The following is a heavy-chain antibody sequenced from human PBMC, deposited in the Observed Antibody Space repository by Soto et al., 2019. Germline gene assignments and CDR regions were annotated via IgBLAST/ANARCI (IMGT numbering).Heavy chain of an antibody. CDR3: ARHNRYSSTWFEGWFDP. Sequence: PGESLKISYQGSGYSFTNYWVGWVRQIPGRGLEWMGIIHPGDSDTRYSPFFQGQVTISADKSISTAYLQWSSLKASDTAMYYCARHNRYSSTWFEGWFDPWGQGTLVTVS. CDR1: GYSFTNYW. CDR2: IHPGDSDT. J-gene: IGHJ5*02. D-gene: IGHD6-13*01. V-gene: IGHV5-51*01.